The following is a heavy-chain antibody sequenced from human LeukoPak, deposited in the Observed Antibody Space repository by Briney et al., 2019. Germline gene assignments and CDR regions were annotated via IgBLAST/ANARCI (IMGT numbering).Heavy chain of an antibody. V-gene: IGHV3-7*01. CDR2: IKQDGSEK. CDR1: GFTFSSYW. Sequence: GGSLRLSCAASGFTFSSYWMSWVRQAPGKGLEWVANIKQDGSEKYYVDSVKGRFTISRDNAKNPLYLQMNSLRAEDTAVYYCASLGATRKFDYWGQGTLVTVSS. CDR3: ASLGATRKFDY. D-gene: IGHD1-26*01. J-gene: IGHJ4*02.